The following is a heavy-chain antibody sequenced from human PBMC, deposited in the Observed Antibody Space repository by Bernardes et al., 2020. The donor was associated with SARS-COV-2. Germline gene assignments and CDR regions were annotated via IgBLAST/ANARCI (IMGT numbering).Heavy chain of an antibody. CDR1: GGSFSGYY. Sequence: SETLSLTCAVYGGSFSGYYWSWIRQPPGKGLEWVGEINHSGSTNYNPSLKSRVTISVDTSKNQFSLKLSSVTAADTAVYYCARNYRKQQLVHWGYFDLWGRGTLVTVSS. CDR3: ARNYRKQQLVHWGYFDL. D-gene: IGHD6-13*01. CDR2: INHSGST. J-gene: IGHJ2*01. V-gene: IGHV4-34*01.